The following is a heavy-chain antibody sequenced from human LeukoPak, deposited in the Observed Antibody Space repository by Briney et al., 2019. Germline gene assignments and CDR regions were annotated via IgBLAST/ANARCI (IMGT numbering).Heavy chain of an antibody. J-gene: IGHJ1*01. Sequence: GGALRLSCAASGVTFSSYAMHGVRQAPGEGVERGAVISYEGRKKYYADSGKGGFTISRDNSKKRLYLQMNSLRAEDTAVYYCAREAYCGGDCYKEYFQHWGQGTLVTVSS. CDR3: AREAYCGGDCYKEYFQH. CDR2: ISYEGRKK. V-gene: IGHV3-30*04. D-gene: IGHD2-21*02. CDR1: GVTFSSYA.